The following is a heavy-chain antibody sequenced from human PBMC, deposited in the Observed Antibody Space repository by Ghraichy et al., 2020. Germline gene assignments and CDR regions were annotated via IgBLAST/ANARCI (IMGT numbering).Heavy chain of an antibody. J-gene: IGHJ5*02. V-gene: IGHV4-34*01. Sequence: SETLSLTCAVYGGSFSGYYWSWIRQPPGKGLEWIGEINHSGSTNYNPSLKSRVTISVDTSKNQFSLKLSSVTAADTAVYYCARGRAGGYCSGGSCYVWFDPWGQGTLVTVSS. CDR2: INHSGST. CDR1: GGSFSGYY. CDR3: ARGRAGGYCSGGSCYVWFDP. D-gene: IGHD2-15*01.